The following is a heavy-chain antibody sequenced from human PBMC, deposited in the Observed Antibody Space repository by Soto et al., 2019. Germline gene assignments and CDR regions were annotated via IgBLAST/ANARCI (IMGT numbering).Heavy chain of an antibody. J-gene: IGHJ6*03. CDR1: GGTFSSYT. CDR2: IIPILGIA. D-gene: IGHD3-3*01. V-gene: IGHV1-69*04. Sequence: SVKVSCKASGGTFSSYTISWVRQAPGQGLEWMGRIIPILGIANYAQKFQGRVTITADKSTSTAYMELSSLRSEDTAVYYCARDFDDFWSGYPPTAYYYMDVWGKGTTVTVSS. CDR3: ARDFDDFWSGYPPTAYYYMDV.